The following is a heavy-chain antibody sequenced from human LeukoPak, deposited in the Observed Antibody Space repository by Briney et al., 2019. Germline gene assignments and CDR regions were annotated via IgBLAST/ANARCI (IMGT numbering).Heavy chain of an antibody. CDR2: INPNSGGT. CDR1: GYTFTCYY. J-gene: IGHJ4*02. D-gene: IGHD1-26*01. CDR3: ARERVGATSSSNFDY. V-gene: IGHV1-2*06. Sequence: SVQVSCNASGYTFTCYYMHWVRQAPGQGLEWMGRINPNSGGTNYAQKFQGRVTMTRDTSISTAYMELSRLRSDDTAVYYCARERVGATSSSNFDYWGQGTLVTVSS.